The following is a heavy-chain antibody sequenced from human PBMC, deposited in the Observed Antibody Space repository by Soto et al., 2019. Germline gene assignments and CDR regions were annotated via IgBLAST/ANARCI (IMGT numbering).Heavy chain of an antibody. J-gene: IGHJ5*02. Sequence: XGALRRSCAASGFTFSSYCMSWVRQAPGKGLEWVANIKQDGSEKYYVDSVKGRFTISRDNAKNSLYLQMNSLRAEDTAVYYCARVTGWELRGQFDHWGQGTLVTVSS. CDR3: ARVTGWELRGQFDH. CDR1: GFTFSSYC. CDR2: IKQDGSEK. V-gene: IGHV3-7*04. D-gene: IGHD1-26*01.